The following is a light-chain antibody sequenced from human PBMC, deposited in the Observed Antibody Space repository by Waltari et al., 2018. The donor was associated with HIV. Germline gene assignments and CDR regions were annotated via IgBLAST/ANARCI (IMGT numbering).Light chain of an antibody. V-gene: IGLV2-8*01. CDR1: TSANGAYGL. CDR3: SSYGDSLKVL. Sequence: QSALTQPPSASGSLGQSVTISCTASTSANGAYGLFSWFQQHPHSAPKLLLYEVTRRPSTVSYRFSGPRSGNTAFLTVAGLQPDDEATYFCSSYGDSLKVLFGGGTNVTVL. J-gene: IGLJ2*01. CDR2: EVT.